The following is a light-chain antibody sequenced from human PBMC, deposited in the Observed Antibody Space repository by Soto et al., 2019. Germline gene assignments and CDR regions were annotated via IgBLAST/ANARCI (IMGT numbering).Light chain of an antibody. CDR2: AAC. CDR1: QGISNY. CDR3: QKYESDSFT. Sequence: DIQMTQSPSSLSASVGDRVTITCRASQGISNYLAWYQQKPGKVPELLIYAACTLQAGVPSRFSGSGSGTDFTLSISSLQPEDVATYYSQKYESDSFTFGPGTKVEIK. V-gene: IGKV1-27*01. J-gene: IGKJ3*01.